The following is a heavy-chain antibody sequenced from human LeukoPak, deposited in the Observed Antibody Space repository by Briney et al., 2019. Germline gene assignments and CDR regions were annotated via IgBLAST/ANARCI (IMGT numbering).Heavy chain of an antibody. J-gene: IGHJ4*02. CDR2: ISSSSSYI. V-gene: IGHV3-21*01. CDR1: GFTFSSYS. CDR3: AGMAHGDY. Sequence: GGSLRLSWAASGFTFSSYSMNWVRQAPGKGLEWVSSISSSSSYIYYADSAKGRFTISRDNAKNSLYLQMNSLRAEDTAVYYCAGMAHGDYWGQGTLVTVSS. D-gene: IGHD6-13*01.